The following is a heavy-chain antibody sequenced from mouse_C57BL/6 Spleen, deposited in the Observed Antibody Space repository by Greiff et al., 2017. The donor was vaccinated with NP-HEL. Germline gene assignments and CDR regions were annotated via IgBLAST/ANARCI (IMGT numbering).Heavy chain of an antibody. J-gene: IGHJ3*01. Sequence: VHVKQSGPELVKPGASVKISCKASGYSFTDYNMNWVKQSNGKSLEWIGVINPNYGTTSYNQKFKGKATLTVDQSSSTAYMQLNSLTSEDSAVYYCARREKHSAWFAYWGQGTLVTVSA. CDR3: ARREKHSAWFAY. CDR1: GYSFTDYN. CDR2: INPNYGTT. V-gene: IGHV1-39*01.